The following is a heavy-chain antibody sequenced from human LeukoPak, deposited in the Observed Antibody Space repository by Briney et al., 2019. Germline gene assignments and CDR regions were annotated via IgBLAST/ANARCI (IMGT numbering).Heavy chain of an antibody. J-gene: IGHJ4*02. CDR1: GFTLSNYA. D-gene: IGHD5-18*01. Sequence: AGGSLRLSCAASGFTLSNYAMNWVRQAPGKGLEWVSSINGSGDKTYYADSVKGRFTISRDNSKNTLYLQMNSLRAEDTAVYYCAEGYNYGYGYWGQGTLVTVSS. CDR3: AEGYNYGYGY. CDR2: INGSGDKT. V-gene: IGHV3-23*01.